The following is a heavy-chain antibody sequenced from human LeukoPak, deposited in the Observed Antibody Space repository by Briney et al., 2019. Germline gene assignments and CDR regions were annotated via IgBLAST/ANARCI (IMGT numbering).Heavy chain of an antibody. D-gene: IGHD5-12*01. CDR2: IYPGDSDT. V-gene: IGHV5-51*01. CDR3: ARQSRNGYDFDY. J-gene: IGHJ4*02. CDR1: GYTFPTYW. Sequence: GESLKISCQGSGYTFPTYWIGWVRQMPGKGLEWMGIIYPGDSDTIYSPSFQGQVTISADKSISTAYLPWSSLEASDTAMYYCARQSRNGYDFDYWGQGTLVTVSS.